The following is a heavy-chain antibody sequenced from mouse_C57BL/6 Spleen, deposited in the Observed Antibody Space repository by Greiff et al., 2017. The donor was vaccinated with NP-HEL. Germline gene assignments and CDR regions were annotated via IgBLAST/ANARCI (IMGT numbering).Heavy chain of an antibody. Sequence: EVQLMESGPGLAKPSQTLSLTCSVTGYSITSDYWNWIRKFPGNKLEYMGYISYSGSTYYNPSLNSRISITRDTSKNQYYLQLNSVTTEDTATYYCARYYGNYGGYFDVWGTGTTVTVSS. V-gene: IGHV3-8*01. D-gene: IGHD2-1*01. CDR2: ISYSGST. CDR1: GYSITSDY. CDR3: ARYYGNYGGYFDV. J-gene: IGHJ1*03.